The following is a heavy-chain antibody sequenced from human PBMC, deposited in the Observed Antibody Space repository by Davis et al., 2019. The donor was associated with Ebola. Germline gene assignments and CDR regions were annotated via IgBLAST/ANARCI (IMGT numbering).Heavy chain of an antibody. CDR1: GGSISSGGYS. Sequence: MPSETLSLTCAVSGGSISSGGYSWSWIRQPPGKGLEWIGSIYYSGSTYYNPSLKSRVTISVDTSKNQLSLKLNFVTAADTAVYYCARERLNWNDAHDFDYWGQGILVTVSS. CDR2: IYYSGST. J-gene: IGHJ4*02. D-gene: IGHD1-20*01. V-gene: IGHV4-39*02. CDR3: ARERLNWNDAHDFDY.